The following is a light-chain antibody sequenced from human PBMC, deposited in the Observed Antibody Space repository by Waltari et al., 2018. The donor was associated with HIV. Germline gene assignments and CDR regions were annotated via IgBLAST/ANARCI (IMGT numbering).Light chain of an antibody. J-gene: IGKJ1*01. Sequence: SSRASQSISANYLAWYQHKPGQAPRLLIYGVSSRASGIPDRFSGSGSGTDFTLTISRLEPEDFALYYCQQYSSSPRTFGQGTKVEVK. V-gene: IGKV3-20*01. CDR1: QSISANY. CDR3: QQYSSSPRT. CDR2: GVS.